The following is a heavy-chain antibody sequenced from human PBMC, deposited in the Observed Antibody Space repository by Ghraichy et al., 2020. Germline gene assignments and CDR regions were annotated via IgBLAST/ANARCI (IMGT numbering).Heavy chain of an antibody. Sequence: SETLSLTCTVSGGSISSYYWSWIRQPPGKGLEWIGYIYYSGTTNYNPSLKSRVTISVDTSKNQFSLKLSSVTAADTAVYYCARVITYYDILTGQKEDYFDYWGQGTLVTVSS. CDR2: IYYSGTT. D-gene: IGHD3-9*01. CDR1: GGSISSYY. V-gene: IGHV4-59*01. CDR3: ARVITYYDILTGQKEDYFDY. J-gene: IGHJ4*02.